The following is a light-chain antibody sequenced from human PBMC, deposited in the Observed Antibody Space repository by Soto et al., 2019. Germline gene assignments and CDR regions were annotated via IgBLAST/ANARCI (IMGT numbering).Light chain of an antibody. J-gene: IGLJ1*01. CDR2: EVS. Sequence: QSVLAQPASVSGSPGQSITISCTGTSSDVGNYNYVSWYQQHPAKAPKLMIFEVSNRPSGISSRFSGSKSGNTASLTISGLQAEDEADYYCSSDTSSSNYVFGTGTKVTVL. CDR1: SSDVGNYNY. V-gene: IGLV2-14*01. CDR3: SSDTSSSNYV.